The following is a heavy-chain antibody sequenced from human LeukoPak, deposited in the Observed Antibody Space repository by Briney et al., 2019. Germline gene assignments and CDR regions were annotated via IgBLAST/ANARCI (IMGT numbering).Heavy chain of an antibody. V-gene: IGHV3-23*01. D-gene: IGHD1/OR15-1a*01. J-gene: IGHJ4*02. Sequence: GESLRLSCAASGFIFKKYWMNWVRQAPGKGLEWVSTIGGHTNSTYYADSVKGRFTISRDNSKDTLYLQMDSLRADDTAVYYCANSRSISLSGTVGHWGQGTLVTVSS. CDR2: IGGHTNST. CDR3: ANSRSISLSGTVGH. CDR1: GFIFKKYW.